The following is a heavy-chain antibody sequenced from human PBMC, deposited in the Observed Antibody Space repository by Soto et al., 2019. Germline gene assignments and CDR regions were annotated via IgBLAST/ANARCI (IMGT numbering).Heavy chain of an antibody. V-gene: IGHV4-61*01. CDR2: IYYSGST. Sequence: SETLCLTCPVSGGSVSSGSYYWSWIRQPPGKGLEWIGYIYYSGSTNYNPSLKSRVTISVDTSKNQFSLKLSSVTAADTAVYYCARGKIAAAGNFDYWGQGTLVKSPQ. J-gene: IGHJ4*02. CDR3: ARGKIAAAGNFDY. CDR1: GGSVSSGSYY. D-gene: IGHD6-13*01.